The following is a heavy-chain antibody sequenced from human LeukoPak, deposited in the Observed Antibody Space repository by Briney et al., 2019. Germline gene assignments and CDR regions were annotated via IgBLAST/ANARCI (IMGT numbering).Heavy chain of an antibody. Sequence: ASVRVSCKASGYTFSGYDINWVRPAIGQGLEWMGWMNPSTGDTGYAQKFQGRVTMTRNTSVDTAFMELSGLGFEDTAIYYCTRGSLSGSSRDYWGQGTLVTVSS. CDR1: GYTFSGYD. D-gene: IGHD1-26*01. CDR2: MNPSTGDT. CDR3: TRGSLSGSSRDY. V-gene: IGHV1-8*01. J-gene: IGHJ4*02.